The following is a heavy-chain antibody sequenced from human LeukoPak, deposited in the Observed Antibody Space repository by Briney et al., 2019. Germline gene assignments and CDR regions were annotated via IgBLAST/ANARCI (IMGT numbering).Heavy chain of an antibody. CDR1: GFTFSSYW. CDR3: EADDSSHDY. CDR2: IKQDGSEK. D-gene: IGHD3-22*01. Sequence: GGSLRLSCAASGFTFSSYWMSWVRQAPGKGLEWVANIKQDGSEKYCVDSVKGRFTISRDNAKNSLYLQMNSLRAEDTAVYYCEADDSSHDYWGQGTLVTVSS. J-gene: IGHJ4*02. V-gene: IGHV3-7*01.